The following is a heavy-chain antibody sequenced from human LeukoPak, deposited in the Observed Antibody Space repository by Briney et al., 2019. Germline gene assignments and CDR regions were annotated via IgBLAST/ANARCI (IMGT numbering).Heavy chain of an antibody. CDR1: GGSLSSSY. V-gene: IGHV4-59*01. D-gene: IGHD6-19*01. CDR3: AREVAVAGNNWFDP. Sequence: SETLSLTCTVSGGSLSSSYWSWIREPPGRGLEWIGYIYYSGSTNYNPSLKSRVTMSVDPSQNQFSLKVSSVTAAVAAVYFCAREVAVAGNNWFDPWGQGILVTVSS. CDR2: IYYSGST. J-gene: IGHJ5*02.